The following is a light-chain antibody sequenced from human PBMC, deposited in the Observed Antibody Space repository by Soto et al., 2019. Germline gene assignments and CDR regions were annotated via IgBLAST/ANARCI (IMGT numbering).Light chain of an antibody. CDR2: EVS. Sequence: QSALTQPASVSGSPGQSITISCTGTSSDVVAYDYVSWYQQHPDKAPKLMIYEVSNRPSGVSNRFSGSKSVNTATLTISGLQAEDEADYYCRSYTSSSTRVFGTGTKLTVL. CDR1: SSDVVAYDY. V-gene: IGLV2-14*03. J-gene: IGLJ1*01. CDR3: RSYTSSSTRV.